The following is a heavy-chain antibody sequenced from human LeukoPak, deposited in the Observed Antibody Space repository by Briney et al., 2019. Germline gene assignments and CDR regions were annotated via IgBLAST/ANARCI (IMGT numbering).Heavy chain of an antibody. V-gene: IGHV1-69*13. CDR2: IIPIFGTA. CDR1: GGTFSSYA. J-gene: IGHJ5*02. Sequence: SVKVSCKASGGTFSSYAISWVRQAPGQGFEWMGGIIPIFGTANYAQKFQGRVTITADESTSTAYMELSSLRSEDTAVYYCARVPIVVVPAGQNWFDPWGQGTLVTVSS. D-gene: IGHD2-2*01. CDR3: ARVPIVVVPAGQNWFDP.